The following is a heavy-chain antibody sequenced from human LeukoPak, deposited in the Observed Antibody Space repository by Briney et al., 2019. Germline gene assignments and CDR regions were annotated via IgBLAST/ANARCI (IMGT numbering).Heavy chain of an antibody. V-gene: IGHV4-4*07. Sequence: SETLSLTCTVSGGSISSYYWSWIRQPAGKGLEWIGEIYHSGSTNYNPSLKSRVTISVDKSKNQFSLKLSSVTAADTAMYYCARKDYGSGSFSRSFDYWGQGTLVTVSS. D-gene: IGHD3-10*01. CDR3: ARKDYGSGSFSRSFDY. J-gene: IGHJ4*02. CDR2: IYHSGST. CDR1: GGSISSYY.